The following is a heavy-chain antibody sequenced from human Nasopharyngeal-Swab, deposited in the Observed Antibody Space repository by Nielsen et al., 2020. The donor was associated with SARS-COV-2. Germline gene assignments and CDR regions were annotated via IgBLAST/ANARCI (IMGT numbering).Heavy chain of an antibody. D-gene: IGHD6-19*01. CDR1: GYTFTSYY. J-gene: IGHJ4*02. Sequence: ASVKVSCKASGYTFTSYYMHWVRQAPGQGLEWMGIINPSGGSTSYAQKFQGRVTMTRDTSTSTVYMELSSLRSEDTAVYYCARDNKDHSSGLYYFDYWSQGTLVTVSS. V-gene: IGHV1-46*01. CDR3: ARDNKDHSSGLYYFDY. CDR2: INPSGGST.